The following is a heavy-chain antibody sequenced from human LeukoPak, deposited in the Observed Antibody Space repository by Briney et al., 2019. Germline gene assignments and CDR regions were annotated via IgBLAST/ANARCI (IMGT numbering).Heavy chain of an antibody. D-gene: IGHD2-15*01. Sequence: ASVKVSCKASGYTFTGYYMHWVRQAPGQGLEWMGSINPNSGGTNYAQKFQGRVTMTRDTSISTAYMELSRLRSDDTAVYYCATGPPGYCSGGSCYPPTFDYWGQGTLVTVSS. CDR3: ATGPPGYCSGGSCYPPTFDY. CDR1: GYTFTGYY. J-gene: IGHJ4*02. CDR2: INPNSGGT. V-gene: IGHV1-2*02.